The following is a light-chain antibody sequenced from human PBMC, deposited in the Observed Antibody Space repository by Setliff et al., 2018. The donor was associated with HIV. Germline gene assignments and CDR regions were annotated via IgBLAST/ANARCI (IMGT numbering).Light chain of an antibody. J-gene: IGLJ2*01. CDR1: VSNIGRNS. Sequence: QSALTQPPSASGTPGQKVTISCSGSVSNIGRNSVFWYQQLPGTAPKLLMYNNDQRPSGVPDRFSGSKSGTSASLAIADLRSGDEADYYCATSDDSLSAVVSGGGTKVTVL. CDR2: NND. CDR3: ATSDDSLSAVV. V-gene: IGLV1-47*02.